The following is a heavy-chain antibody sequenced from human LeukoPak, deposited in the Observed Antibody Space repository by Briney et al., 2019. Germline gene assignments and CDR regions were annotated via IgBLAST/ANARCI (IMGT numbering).Heavy chain of an antibody. CDR2: ISGGAVST. CDR3: ANDILTGYYS. Sequence: GGSLRLSCAASGFTFSSYAMSWVRQAPGKGLEWVSGISGGAVSTYYADSVKGRFTISRDNTKSTLYLQMNSPRAEDTAVYYCANDILTGYYSWGQGTLVTVSS. J-gene: IGHJ4*02. V-gene: IGHV3-23*01. D-gene: IGHD3-9*01. CDR1: GFTFSSYA.